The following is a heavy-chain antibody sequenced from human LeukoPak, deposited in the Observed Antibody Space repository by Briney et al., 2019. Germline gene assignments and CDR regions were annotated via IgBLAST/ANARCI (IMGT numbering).Heavy chain of an antibody. CDR3: AKDSRSGIAAAGTPRNNWFDP. CDR2: ISGDGGST. V-gene: IGHV3-43*02. J-gene: IGHJ5*02. Sequence: PGGSLRLSCAASGFTFDDYAMHWVRQAPGKGLEWVSLISGDGGSTYYADSVKGRFTISRDNSKNSLYLQMNSLRTEDTALYYCAKDSRSGIAAAGTPRNNWFDPWGQGTLVTVSS. CDR1: GFTFDDYA. D-gene: IGHD6-13*01.